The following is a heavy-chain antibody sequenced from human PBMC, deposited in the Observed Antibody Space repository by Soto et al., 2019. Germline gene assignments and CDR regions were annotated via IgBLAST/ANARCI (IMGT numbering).Heavy chain of an antibody. D-gene: IGHD6-13*01. CDR1: GFTFSNYV. Sequence: QVQLVESGGGVVQPGRSLRLSCAASGFTFSNYVMHWVRQAPGEGLEWVAVMSNDGSNKRYADAVKDRFTISRDNSKNTLYLQMYGLRVEDTAVYYCAKDQGSSWYSSYYYYYGMDVWGQGTTVTVSS. J-gene: IGHJ6*02. CDR3: AKDQGSSWYSSYYYYYGMDV. V-gene: IGHV3-30*18. CDR2: MSNDGSNK.